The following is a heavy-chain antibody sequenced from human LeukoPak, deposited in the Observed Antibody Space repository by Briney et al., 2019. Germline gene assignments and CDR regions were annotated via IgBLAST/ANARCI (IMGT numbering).Heavy chain of an antibody. CDR2: ISSSGSTI. Sequence: GGSLRLSCAASGFTFSDYFMSWIRQAPGKGLEWVSYISSSGSTIYFADSVKGRFTISRDNAKNSLYLRMNSLRAEDTAVYYCARERYCSSSSCSRNYYMDVWGKGTTVTVSS. J-gene: IGHJ6*03. V-gene: IGHV3-11*01. D-gene: IGHD2-2*01. CDR3: ARERYCSSSSCSRNYYMDV. CDR1: GFTFSDYF.